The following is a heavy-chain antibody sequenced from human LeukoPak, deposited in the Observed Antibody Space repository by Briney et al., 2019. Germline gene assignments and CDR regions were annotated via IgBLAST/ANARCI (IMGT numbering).Heavy chain of an antibody. CDR1: GYSFTSYW. CDR3: ARRLGYYDSCAPGAFDI. D-gene: IGHD3-22*01. Sequence: GESLKISWKGPGYSFTSYWNGWVRQMPGKGLEWMGIIYPGDSDTRYSPSFQGQVTISADKSISTAYLQWSSLKASDTAMYYCARRLGYYDSCAPGAFDIWGQGTMVTVSS. J-gene: IGHJ3*02. V-gene: IGHV5-51*01. CDR2: IYPGDSDT.